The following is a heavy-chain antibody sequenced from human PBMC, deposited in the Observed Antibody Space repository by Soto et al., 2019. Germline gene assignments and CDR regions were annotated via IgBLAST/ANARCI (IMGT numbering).Heavy chain of an antibody. CDR3: AKDGRIAVAGSFDY. D-gene: IGHD6-19*01. CDR1: GFTFSSYG. J-gene: IGHJ4*02. V-gene: IGHV3-30*18. CDR2: ISYDGSNK. Sequence: GESLKISCAASGFTFSSYGMHWVRQAPGKGLEWVAVISYDGSNKYYADSVKGRFTISRDNSKNTLYLQMNSLRAEDTAVYYCAKDGRIAVAGSFDYWGQGTLVTVSS.